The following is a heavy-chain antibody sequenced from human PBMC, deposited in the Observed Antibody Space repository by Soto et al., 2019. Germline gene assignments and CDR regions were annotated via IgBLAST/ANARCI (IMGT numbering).Heavy chain of an antibody. D-gene: IGHD3-16*01. Sequence: LRLSCAASGFTFSSYAMSWVRQAPGKGLEWVSAIYSGGSTFYADSVRGRFTISRDNSKNTVNLQMNSLRAEDTAVYYCARDPWAADYWGQGTLVTVSS. CDR2: IYSGGST. CDR3: ARDPWAADY. J-gene: IGHJ4*02. CDR1: GFTFSSYA. V-gene: IGHV3-66*01.